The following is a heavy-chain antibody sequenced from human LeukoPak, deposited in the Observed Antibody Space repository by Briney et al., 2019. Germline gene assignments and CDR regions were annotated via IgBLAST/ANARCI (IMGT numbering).Heavy chain of an antibody. V-gene: IGHV3-23*01. CDR2: ISGSDVTT. Sequence: GGSLSLSCAASGFTFSSYAMIWVRQAPGKGLEWVSAISGSDVTTYYADSVKGRFTISRDNSKSTLHLQMNSLRAEDTAVYYCAKPDCSYSDCYRPAYWGQGTLVTVSS. CDR3: AKPDCSYSDCYRPAY. D-gene: IGHD2-2*02. J-gene: IGHJ4*02. CDR1: GFTFSSYA.